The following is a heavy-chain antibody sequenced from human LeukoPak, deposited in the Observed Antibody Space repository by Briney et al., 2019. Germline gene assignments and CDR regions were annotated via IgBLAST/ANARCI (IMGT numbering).Heavy chain of an antibody. J-gene: IGHJ6*02. CDR3: ARERSAENYYDSSGSFRYYGMDV. V-gene: IGHV3-30*04. CDR1: GFTFSSYA. CDR2: ISYDGSNK. D-gene: IGHD3-22*01. Sequence: GGSLRLSCAASGFTFSSYAMHWVRQAPGKGLEWVAVISYDGSNKYYADSVKGRFTISRDNSKNTLYLQMNSLRAEDTAVYYCARERSAENYYDSSGSFRYYGMDVWGQGTTVTVSS.